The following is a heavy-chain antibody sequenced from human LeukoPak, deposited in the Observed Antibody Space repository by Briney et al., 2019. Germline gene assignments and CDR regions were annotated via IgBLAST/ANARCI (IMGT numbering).Heavy chain of an antibody. Sequence: SETLSLTCTVSGGSISSSSYYWGWIRQPPGKGLEWIGSIYYSGSTYYNPSLKSRVTISVDTSKNQFSLKLSSVTAADTAVYYCARLTYYYDSSGYLALYYFDYWGQGTLVTVSS. CDR2: IYYSGST. D-gene: IGHD3-22*01. J-gene: IGHJ4*02. V-gene: IGHV4-39*01. CDR3: ARLTYYYDSSGYLALYYFDY. CDR1: GGSISSSSYY.